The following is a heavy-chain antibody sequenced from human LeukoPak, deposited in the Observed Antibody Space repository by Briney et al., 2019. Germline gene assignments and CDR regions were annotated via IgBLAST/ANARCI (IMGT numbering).Heavy chain of an antibody. CDR1: GFTFSSYA. CDR2: ISGSGGST. V-gene: IGHV3-23*01. J-gene: IGHJ4*02. D-gene: IGHD2-2*01. CDR3: AKDACSSTSCPYEY. Sequence: GGSLRLSCAASGFTFSSYAMSWVRQAPGKGLEWVSAISGSGGSTYYADSVKGRFTISRDNSKNTLYLQMNSLGAEDTAVYYCAKDACSSTSCPYEYWGQGTLVTVSS.